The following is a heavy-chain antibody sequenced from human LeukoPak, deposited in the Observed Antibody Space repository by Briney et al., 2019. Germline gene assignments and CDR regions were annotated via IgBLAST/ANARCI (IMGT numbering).Heavy chain of an antibody. CDR2: IYYSGST. D-gene: IGHD4-17*01. Sequence: PSETLSLTCTVSDGSISSSSYYWGWIRQPPGKGLEWIGSIYYSGSTYYNPSLKSRVTLSVDTSKNQFSLKLSSVTAADTAVYYCARDWDYETGYFDYWGQGTLVTVSS. V-gene: IGHV4-39*07. J-gene: IGHJ4*02. CDR3: ARDWDYETGYFDY. CDR1: DGSISSSSYY.